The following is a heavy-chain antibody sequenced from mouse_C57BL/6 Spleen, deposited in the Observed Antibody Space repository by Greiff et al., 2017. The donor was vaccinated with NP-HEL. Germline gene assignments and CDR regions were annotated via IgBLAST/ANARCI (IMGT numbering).Heavy chain of an antibody. CDR1: GYTFTDYY. CDR3: ARALHYYGSSYSHYFDY. D-gene: IGHD1-1*01. Sequence: QVQLKESGAELVRPGASVKLSCKASGYTFTDYYINWVKQRPGQGLEWIARIYPGSGNTYYNEKFKGKATLTAEKSSSTAYMQLSSLTSEDSAVYFCARALHYYGSSYSHYFDYWGQGTTLTVSS. J-gene: IGHJ2*01. CDR2: IYPGSGNT. V-gene: IGHV1-76*01.